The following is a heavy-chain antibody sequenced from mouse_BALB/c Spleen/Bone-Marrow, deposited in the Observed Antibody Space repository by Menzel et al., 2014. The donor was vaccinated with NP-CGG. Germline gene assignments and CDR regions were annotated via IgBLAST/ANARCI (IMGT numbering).Heavy chain of an antibody. Sequence: EVQLQQSGPGLVKPSQSLSLTCTVTGYSITSDYAWNWIRQFPGNKLEWMGYISYSGSTSYNPSLQSRISITRDTSKNQGLLQLNAVTTEDTATYYCARWLPYYYAMDYWGQGTSVTVSS. CDR3: ARWLPYYYAMDY. J-gene: IGHJ4*01. V-gene: IGHV3-2*02. CDR2: ISYSGST. D-gene: IGHD2-2*01. CDR1: GYSITSDYA.